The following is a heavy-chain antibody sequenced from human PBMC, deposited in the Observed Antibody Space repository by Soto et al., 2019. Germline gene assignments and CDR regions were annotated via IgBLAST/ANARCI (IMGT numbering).Heavy chain of an antibody. CDR3: ARDLVLGYYDSSGYYGYYYYYGMDV. D-gene: IGHD3-22*01. CDR2: ISYDGSNK. V-gene: IGHV3-30-3*01. J-gene: IGHJ6*02. CDR1: GFTFSSYA. Sequence: GGSLRLSCAASGFTFSSYAMHWVRQAPGKGLEWVAVISYDGSNKYYADSVKGRFTISRDNSKNTLYLQMNSLRAEDTAVYYCARDLVLGYYDSSGYYGYYYYYGMDVWGQGTTVTVSS.